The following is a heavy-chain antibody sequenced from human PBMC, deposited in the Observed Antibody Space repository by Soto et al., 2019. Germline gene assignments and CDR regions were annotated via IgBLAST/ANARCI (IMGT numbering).Heavy chain of an antibody. D-gene: IGHD3-10*01. Sequence: PGQGLEWMGIINPSGGSTSYAQKFQGRVTMTRDTSASTVYMELSSLRSEDTAVYYCARDRERSWSYLFYWGQGTLVTVSS. V-gene: IGHV1-46*03. CDR3: ARDRERSWSYLFY. CDR2: INPSGGST. J-gene: IGHJ4*02.